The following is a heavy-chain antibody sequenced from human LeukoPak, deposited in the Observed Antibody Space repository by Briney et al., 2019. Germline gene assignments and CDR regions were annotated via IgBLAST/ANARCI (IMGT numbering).Heavy chain of an antibody. Sequence: PSETLSLTCTVSGGSISSSSYYWGWIRQPPGKGLEWIGSIYYSGSTYYNPSLKSRVTISVDTSKNQFSLKLSSVTAADTAVYYCARNYGDYPDYWGQGTLVTVSS. CDR1: GGSISSSSYY. CDR2: IYYSGST. J-gene: IGHJ4*02. D-gene: IGHD4-17*01. V-gene: IGHV4-39*01. CDR3: ARNYGDYPDY.